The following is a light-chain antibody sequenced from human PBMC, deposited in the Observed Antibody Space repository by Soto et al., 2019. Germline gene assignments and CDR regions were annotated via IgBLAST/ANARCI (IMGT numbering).Light chain of an antibody. CDR2: NND. Sequence: QSVLTQPPSASGTPGQRVTISCSGSSSNIGANPINWYQQLPGTAPKLLIYNNDQRHSGVPDRFSASKSGTSASLAISGLQSEDEADYYCEAWDDSLYGAVLGGGTQLNVL. J-gene: IGLJ2*01. V-gene: IGLV1-44*01. CDR1: SSNIGANP. CDR3: EAWDDSLYGAV.